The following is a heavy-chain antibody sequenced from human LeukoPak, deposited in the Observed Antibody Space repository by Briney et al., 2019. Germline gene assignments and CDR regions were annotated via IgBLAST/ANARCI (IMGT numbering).Heavy chain of an antibody. CDR3: ARAPNWNDAFLLNWFDP. D-gene: IGHD1-1*01. CDR2: ISTSNRYI. J-gene: IGHJ5*02. Sequence: KPGGSLRLSCAASGFTFSGYSMNWVRQAPGKGLEWVSSISTSNRYIYYADSVKGRFTISRDNAKNSLYLQMNSLRAEDTAVYYCARAPNWNDAFLLNWFDPWAREPWLPSPQ. CDR1: GFTFSGYS. V-gene: IGHV3-21*01.